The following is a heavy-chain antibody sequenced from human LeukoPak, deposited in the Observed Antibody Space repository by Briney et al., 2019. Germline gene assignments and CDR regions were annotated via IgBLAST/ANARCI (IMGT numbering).Heavy chain of an antibody. D-gene: IGHD6-19*01. CDR1: GYTFSAYC. J-gene: IGHJ4*02. CDR2: INPKSGGT. CDR3: VRDLGISGWYAPPLGYFDS. Sequence: GASVKVSCKASGYTFSAYCMHWVRQAPEQGLEWMGWINPKSGGTNYAQQFQDRVTMTRDTSISSTYMELSRLKSDDTAVYYCVRDLGISGWYAPPLGYFDSWGQGTLVTVSS. V-gene: IGHV1-2*02.